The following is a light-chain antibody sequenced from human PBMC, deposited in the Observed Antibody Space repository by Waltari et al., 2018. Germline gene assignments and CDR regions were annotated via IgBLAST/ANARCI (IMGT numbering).Light chain of an antibody. J-gene: IGKJ4*01. CDR3: QQYYSTPLT. V-gene: IGKV4-1*01. CDR2: WAS. CDR1: RSVLYRSNNKIY. Sequence: DIVMTQSPDSLAVSLGERPTINCKSSRSVLYRSNNKIYLAWYQQKPGQPPKLLIYWASTRESGVPDRFSGSGSGTDFTLTISSLQAEDVAVYYCQQYYSTPLTFGGGTKVEIK.